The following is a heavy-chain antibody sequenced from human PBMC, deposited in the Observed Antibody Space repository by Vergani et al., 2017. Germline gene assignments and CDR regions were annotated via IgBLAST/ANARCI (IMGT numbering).Heavy chain of an antibody. Sequence: QVQLQESGPGLVKPSQTLSLTCTVSGGPISSGGYYWSWIRQHPGKGLGWIGYIYYSGSTYYNPSLQSRVNISVDTSKNQFSLKLSSVTAADTAVCYCARDLVEYNYYYGMDVWGQGTTVTVSS. CDR2: IYYSGST. CDR3: ARDLVEYNYYYGMDV. J-gene: IGHJ6*02. CDR1: GGPISSGGYY. D-gene: IGHD6-6*01. V-gene: IGHV4-31*03.